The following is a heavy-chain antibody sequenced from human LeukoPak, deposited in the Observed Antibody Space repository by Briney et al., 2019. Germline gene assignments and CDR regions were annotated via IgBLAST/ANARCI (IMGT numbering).Heavy chain of an antibody. J-gene: IGHJ4*02. CDR2: ISSSSSYI. Sequence: PGRSLRLSCAASGFTFSSYAMHWVRQAPGKGLEWVSSISSSSSYIYYADSVKGRFTISRDNAKNSLYLQMNSLRAEDTAVYYCARIAVAGPGGYWGQGTLVTVSS. CDR3: ARIAVAGPGGY. D-gene: IGHD6-19*01. V-gene: IGHV3-21*01. CDR1: GFTFSSYA.